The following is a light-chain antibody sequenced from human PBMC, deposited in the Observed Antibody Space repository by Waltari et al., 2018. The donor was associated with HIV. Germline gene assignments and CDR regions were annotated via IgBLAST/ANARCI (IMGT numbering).Light chain of an antibody. Sequence: TQSPLSMSATPGEQASISCRSNQSLLHSKAYTDLDWYGQMPGQSPHLLISLGSDRHSGVPDIFSGSGAGTEFILQISKVEAEDVGIYYCMQALQTPWTFGQGTQVEIK. CDR3: MQALQTPWT. CDR2: LGS. V-gene: IGKV2-28*01. J-gene: IGKJ1*01. CDR1: QSLLHSKAYTD.